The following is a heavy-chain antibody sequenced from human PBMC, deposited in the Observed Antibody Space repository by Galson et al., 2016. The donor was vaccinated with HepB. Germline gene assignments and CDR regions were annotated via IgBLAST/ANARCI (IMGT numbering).Heavy chain of an antibody. CDR1: GFPFGDYT. V-gene: IGHV3-21*01. CDR2: ISTTSSYI. J-gene: IGHJ4*02. CDR3: TRDSTPEMAYGPDY. Sequence: SLRLSCAASGFPFGDYTMNWVRQAPGKGLEWVSSISTTSSYINYLDSVEGRFTISRDNAKNSLFLQMDSLRPEDTAIYYCTRDSTPEMAYGPDYWGQGTLVTVSS. D-gene: IGHD5-24*01.